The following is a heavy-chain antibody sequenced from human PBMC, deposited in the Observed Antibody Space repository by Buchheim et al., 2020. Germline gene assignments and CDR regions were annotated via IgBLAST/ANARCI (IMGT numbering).Heavy chain of an antibody. CDR2: INHSGST. CDR1: GGSFSGYY. CDR3: ARQVVLRYFDWFPPLEYYYYGMDV. J-gene: IGHJ6*02. V-gene: IGHV4-34*01. D-gene: IGHD3-9*01. Sequence: QVQLQQWGAGLLKPSETLSLTCAVYGGSFSGYYWSWIRQPPGKGLEWIGEINHSGSTNYNPSLKSRVTISVDTSKNQFSLKLSSVTAADTAVYYCARQVVLRYFDWFPPLEYYYYGMDVWGQGTT.